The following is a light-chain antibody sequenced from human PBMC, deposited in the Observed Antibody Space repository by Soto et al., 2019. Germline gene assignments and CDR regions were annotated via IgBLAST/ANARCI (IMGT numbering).Light chain of an antibody. CDR2: GSS. V-gene: IGKV3-20*01. Sequence: EVVVTQSPGTLSLSLGERATLSCRASHTFSNSFLFWFQQIPGQAPRLLIYGSSMRATGISDRFSGSGSGTYFPLTITTLQPADLAVYYGQQCGSSPTFGQGTKVDIK. CDR3: QQCGSSPT. CDR1: HTFSNSF. J-gene: IGKJ1*01.